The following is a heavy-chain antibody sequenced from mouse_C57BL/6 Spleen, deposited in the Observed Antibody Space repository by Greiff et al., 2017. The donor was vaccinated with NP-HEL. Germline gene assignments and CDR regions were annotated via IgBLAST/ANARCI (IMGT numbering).Heavy chain of an antibody. CDR2: ISYDGSN. J-gene: IGHJ3*01. D-gene: IGHD1-1*01. CDR1: GYSITSGYY. CDR3: ARKDYYGSPFAC. Sequence: ESGPGLVKPSQSLSLTCSVTGYSITSGYYWNWIRQFPGNKLEWMGYISYDGSNNYNPSLKNRISITRDTSKNQFFLKLNSVTTEDTATYYCARKDYYGSPFACWGQGTLVTVSA. V-gene: IGHV3-6*01.